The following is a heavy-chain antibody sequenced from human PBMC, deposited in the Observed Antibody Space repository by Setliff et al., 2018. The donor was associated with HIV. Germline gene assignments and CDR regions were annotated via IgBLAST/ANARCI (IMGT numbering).Heavy chain of an antibody. Sequence: GGSLRLSCAASGFTFSGHWMSWVRQAPGKGLEWVAVIWYDGSEKYYVDSVKGRFTISRDNAKNSLYLQMNSLRDDDTAVYYCARESGYTGGWGYGATYNYYMDVWGKGTTVTVSS. CDR1: GFTFSGHW. CDR3: ARESGYTGGWGYGATYNYYMDV. CDR2: IWYDGSEK. D-gene: IGHD6-19*01. V-gene: IGHV3-7*03. J-gene: IGHJ6*03.